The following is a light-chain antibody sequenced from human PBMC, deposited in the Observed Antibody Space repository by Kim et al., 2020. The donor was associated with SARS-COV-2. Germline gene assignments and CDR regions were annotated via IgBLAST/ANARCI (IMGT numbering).Light chain of an antibody. J-gene: IGLJ2*01. CDR1: QLGDKY. Sequence: SVSPGQTASITCSGDQLGDKYACWYQQKPGQSPILVIYQDNKRTSGIPERFSGSNSGNTATLTISGTQAMDEADYYCQAWDRSTVIFGGGTQLTVL. V-gene: IGLV3-1*01. CDR3: QAWDRSTVI. CDR2: QDN.